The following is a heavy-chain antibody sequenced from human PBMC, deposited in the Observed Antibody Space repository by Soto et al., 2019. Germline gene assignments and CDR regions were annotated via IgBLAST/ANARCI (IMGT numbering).Heavy chain of an antibody. Sequence: QVQLQESGPGLVKPSQTLSLTCTVSGGSISSGGYYWTWIRQHPGKGLEWIGYNYYRGITYYNPSLKSRVTNSLDTSKNQFSLKLSSVTAADTAVYYCARGSSIAGLYYGMDVWGQGTTVTVSS. J-gene: IGHJ6*02. V-gene: IGHV4-31*03. CDR3: ARGSSIAGLYYGMDV. CDR1: GGSISSGGYY. CDR2: NYYRGIT. D-gene: IGHD6-6*01.